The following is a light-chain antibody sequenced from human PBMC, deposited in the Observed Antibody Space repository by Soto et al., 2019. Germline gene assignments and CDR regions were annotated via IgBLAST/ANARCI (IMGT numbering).Light chain of an antibody. J-gene: IGLJ3*02. CDR3: SSYTISNTLV. CDR1: SSDFGYYDY. Sequence: QSVLTQPASVSGSRGQSITISCTGTSSDFGYYDYVSWYQQIPGKAPKLMISEVTNRPSGVSNRFSGSKSGNTASLTISGLQAEDEGDYYCSSYTISNTLVFGGGTKVTVL. V-gene: IGLV2-14*01. CDR2: EVT.